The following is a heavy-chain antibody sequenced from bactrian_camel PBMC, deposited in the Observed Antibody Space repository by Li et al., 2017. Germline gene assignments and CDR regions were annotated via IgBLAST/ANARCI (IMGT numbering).Heavy chain of an antibody. D-gene: IGHD3*01. Sequence: DVQLVESGGSLVQPGGSLRLSCAASGFTFSDHDMSWVRQAPGKGLEWVSSIKNGGGSTYYADSVKGRFTISKDNAKNTLFLLMNSLKPEDTAVYYCAARGSCIGVLRRLERVNYWGQGTQVTVS. CDR2: IKNGGGST. V-gene: IGHV3S40*01. CDR1: GFTFSDHD. J-gene: IGHJ4*01. CDR3: AARGSCIGVLRRLERVNY.